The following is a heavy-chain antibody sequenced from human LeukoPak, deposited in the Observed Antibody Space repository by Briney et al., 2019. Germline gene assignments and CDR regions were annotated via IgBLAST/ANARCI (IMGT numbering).Heavy chain of an antibody. CDR3: ARDPEGYTYGSLYFDY. V-gene: IGHV3-48*03. CDR2: ISGGGSAI. D-gene: IGHD5-18*01. J-gene: IGHJ4*02. Sequence: PGGSLRPSCAASGFTFSSYDMTWVRQAPGKGLEWVSYISGGGSAIYYADSVKGRFTISRDNAKNSLYLQMNSLRADDTAVYYCARDPEGYTYGSLYFDYWGQGTLVTVSS. CDR1: GFTFSSYD.